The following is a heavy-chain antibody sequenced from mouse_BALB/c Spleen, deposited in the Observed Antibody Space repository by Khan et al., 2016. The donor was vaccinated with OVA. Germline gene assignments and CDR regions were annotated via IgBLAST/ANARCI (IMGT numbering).Heavy chain of an antibody. V-gene: IGHV1S132*01. D-gene: IGHD2-1*01. Sequence: QVQLQQSGAELVKPGASVKLSCKTSGYTFTSYWIQWVKQRPGQGLGWIGEIFPGTGTTYYNENFKGKATLTIDTSSTTAYMQLSSLTSEDSAGYCGARGDFGNYEFAYGGQGTLVTVSS. CDR2: IFPGTGTT. CDR1: GYTFTSYW. CDR3: ARGDFGNYEFAY. J-gene: IGHJ3*01.